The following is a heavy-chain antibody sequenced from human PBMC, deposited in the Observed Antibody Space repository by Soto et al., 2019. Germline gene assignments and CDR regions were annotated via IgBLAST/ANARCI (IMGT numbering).Heavy chain of an antibody. Sequence: PSETLSLTCAVSSVSISSGDWWSWVRQPPGKGLEWIGEIYHTGRNNYNPSLKSRVTIAVDKSKNQFSLKLISVTAADTAVYYCARAVAYYIDFRGNGTTVTVSS. CDR3: ARAVAYYIDF. V-gene: IGHV4-4*02. CDR2: IYHTGRN. CDR1: SVSISSGDW. J-gene: IGHJ6*03.